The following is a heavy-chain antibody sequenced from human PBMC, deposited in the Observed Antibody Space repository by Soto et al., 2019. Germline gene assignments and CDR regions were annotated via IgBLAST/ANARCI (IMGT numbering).Heavy chain of an antibody. D-gene: IGHD3-10*01. CDR3: AKDLNGSGSFTSYYHYGMDV. V-gene: IGHV3-23*01. CDR2: ISGSGRNT. CDR1: GFTFSNYA. Sequence: EVQMLESGGGLVHPGGSLRLSCAASGFTFSNYAMNWVRQAPGKGLEWVSSISGSGRNTYYADSVKGRLTISRDSSKNTLYLQMNSLRVEDTGVYYGAKDLNGSGSFTSYYHYGMDVWGQGTTVTVSS. J-gene: IGHJ6*02.